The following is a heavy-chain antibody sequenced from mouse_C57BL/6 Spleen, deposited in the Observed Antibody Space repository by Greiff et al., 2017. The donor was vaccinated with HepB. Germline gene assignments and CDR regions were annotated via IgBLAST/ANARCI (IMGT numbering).Heavy chain of an antibody. J-gene: IGHJ3*01. D-gene: IGHD1-1*01. CDR3: ASESYCGSSPPWFAY. Sequence: QVQLQQPGAELVKPGASVKMSCKASGYTFTSYWITWVKQRPGQGLEWIGDIYPGSGSTNYNEKFKSKATLTVDTSSSTAYMQLSSLTSEDSAVYYCASESYCGSSPPWFAYWGQGTLVTVST. CDR2: IYPGSGST. V-gene: IGHV1-55*01. CDR1: GYTFTSYW.